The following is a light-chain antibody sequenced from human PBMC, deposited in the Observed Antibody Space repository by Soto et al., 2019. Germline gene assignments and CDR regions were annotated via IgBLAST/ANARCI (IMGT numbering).Light chain of an antibody. CDR1: QSFSSHF. CDR2: GTS. CDR3: QQHNQWPIT. Sequence: IVLTQSPGTLSLSPCDRASLSCRASQSFSSHFLAWYQQKPGQAPRLLIHGTSSRATGIPDRFSGSGSGTDFTLTINSLEPEDSAVYYCQQHNQWPITFGQGTRLEIK. V-gene: IGKV3D-20*02. J-gene: IGKJ5*01.